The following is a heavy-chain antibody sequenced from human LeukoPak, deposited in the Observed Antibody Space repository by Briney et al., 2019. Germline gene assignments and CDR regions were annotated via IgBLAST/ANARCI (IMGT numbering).Heavy chain of an antibody. CDR1: GFTFSSYS. CDR2: ISSSSSYI. V-gene: IGHV3-21*01. D-gene: IGHD5-18*01. J-gene: IGHJ3*02. CDR3: ARGGFVDTAMADAFDI. Sequence: PGGSLRLSCAASGFTFSSYSMNWVRQAPGKGLEWVSSISSSSSYIYYADSVKGRFTISRDNAKNSLYLQMNSLRAEDTAVYYCARGGFVDTAMADAFDIWGQGTMVTVSS.